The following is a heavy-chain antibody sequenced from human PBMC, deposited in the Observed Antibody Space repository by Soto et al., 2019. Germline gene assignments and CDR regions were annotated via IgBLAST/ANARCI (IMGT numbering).Heavy chain of an antibody. D-gene: IGHD2-15*01. CDR2: IKSKTDGGTT. J-gene: IGHJ4*02. Sequence: GGSLRLSCAASGFTFSNAWMNWVRQAPGKGLEWVGRIKSKTDGGTTDYAAPVKGRFTISRDDSKKTLYLQMNSLKTEDTAVYYCTILGAVGAAPERHPLDYWGQGTLVTVSS. CDR1: GFTFSNAW. CDR3: TILGAVGAAPERHPLDY. V-gene: IGHV3-15*07.